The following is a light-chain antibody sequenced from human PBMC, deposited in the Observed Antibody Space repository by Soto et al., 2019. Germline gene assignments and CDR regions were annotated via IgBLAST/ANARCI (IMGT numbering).Light chain of an antibody. J-gene: IGKJ4*01. V-gene: IGKV3-15*01. Sequence: DIVMTQYPATLSVSPGERATLSCSASQSVSSNLAWYQQKPGQAPSLLIYGASTRATGIPARFSGSGSGTEFTLTISILQSEDFAVYYCQQYNNWPLTFGGGTKVEIK. CDR1: QSVSSN. CDR2: GAS. CDR3: QQYNNWPLT.